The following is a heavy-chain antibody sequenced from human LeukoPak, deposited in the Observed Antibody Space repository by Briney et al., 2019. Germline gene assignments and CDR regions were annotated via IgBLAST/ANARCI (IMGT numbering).Heavy chain of an antibody. V-gene: IGHV1-69*13. Sequence: SVKVSCKASGGTFSSYAISWVRQAPGQGLEWMGGIIPIFGTANYAQKFQGRVTITADESTSAAYMELSSLRSEDTAVYYCARDRDYYDSSGYMGDWGQGTLVTVSS. D-gene: IGHD3-22*01. CDR3: ARDRDYYDSSGYMGD. CDR2: IIPIFGTA. CDR1: GGTFSSYA. J-gene: IGHJ4*02.